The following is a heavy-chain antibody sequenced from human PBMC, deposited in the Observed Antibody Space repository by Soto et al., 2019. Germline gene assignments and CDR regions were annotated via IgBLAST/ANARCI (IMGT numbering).Heavy chain of an antibody. J-gene: IGHJ4*02. D-gene: IGHD1-1*01. CDR1: GYTFTSYD. CDR2: MNPNSGNT. V-gene: IGHV1-8*01. CDR3: ARGMGQWYNWVFDY. Sequence: ASVKVSCKASGYTFTSYDINWVRQATGQGLEWMGWMNPNSGNTGYAQKFQGRVTMTRNTSISTAYMELSSLRSEDTAVYYCARGMGQWYNWVFDYWGQGTLVTVSS.